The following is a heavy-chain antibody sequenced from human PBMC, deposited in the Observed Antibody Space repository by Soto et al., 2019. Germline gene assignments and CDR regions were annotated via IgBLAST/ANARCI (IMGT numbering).Heavy chain of an antibody. CDR3: ATRSPALDY. CDR2: ISTDKGKT. CDR1: GYTFTSFG. V-gene: IGHV1-18*01. Sequence: GASVKVSCKTSGYTFTSFGISWVRQAPGQGLEWMGWISTDKGKTNYAQKFQGRVTMTTDTSTSTAYMELRSLRSDDTAVYYCATRSPALDYWGQGTLVTVSS. J-gene: IGHJ4*02.